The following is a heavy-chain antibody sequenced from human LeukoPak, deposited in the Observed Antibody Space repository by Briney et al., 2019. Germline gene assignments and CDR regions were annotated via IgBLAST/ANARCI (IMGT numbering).Heavy chain of an antibody. CDR1: GFTYSSYA. CDR2: ISYDGSNK. V-gene: IGHV3-30*04. J-gene: IGHJ4*02. D-gene: IGHD5-24*01. Sequence: GRSLRFSCAASGFTYSSYAMHWVRQAPGKGLEWVAVISYDGSNKYYADSVKGRFTISRDNSKNTLYLQMNSLRAEDTAVYYCARDRVGWLQYYYFDYWGQGTLVTVSS. CDR3: ARDRVGWLQYYYFDY.